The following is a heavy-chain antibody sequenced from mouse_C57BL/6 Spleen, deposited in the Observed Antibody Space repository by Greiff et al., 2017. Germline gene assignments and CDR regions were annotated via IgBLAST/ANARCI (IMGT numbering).Heavy chain of an antibody. Sequence: EVQLVESGPGMVKPSQSLSLTCTVTGYSITSGYDWHWIRHFPGNKLEWMGYISYSGSTNYNPSLKSRISITHDTSKNHFFLKLNSVTTEDTATYYCAREGLRLRGFAYWGQGTLVTVSA. CDR3: AREGLRLRGFAY. CDR2: ISYSGST. J-gene: IGHJ3*01. CDR1: GYSITSGYD. D-gene: IGHD3-2*02. V-gene: IGHV3-1*01.